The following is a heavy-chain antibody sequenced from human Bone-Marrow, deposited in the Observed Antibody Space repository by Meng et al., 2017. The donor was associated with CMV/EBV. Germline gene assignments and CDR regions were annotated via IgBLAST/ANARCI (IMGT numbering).Heavy chain of an antibody. Sequence: GESLKISCAASGFTFSSYAMHWVRQAPGKGLEWVAVISYDGSNKYYADSVKGRFTISRENAKNSLYLQMNSLRAGDTAVYYCAREVSNAFDIWGQGTMVTVSS. CDR2: ISYDGSNK. CDR3: AREVSNAFDI. V-gene: IGHV3-30*14. J-gene: IGHJ3*02. CDR1: GFTFSSYA. D-gene: IGHD2-8*01.